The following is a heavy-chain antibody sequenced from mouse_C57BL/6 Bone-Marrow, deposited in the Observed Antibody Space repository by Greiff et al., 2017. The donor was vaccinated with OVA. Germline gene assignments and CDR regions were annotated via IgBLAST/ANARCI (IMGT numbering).Heavy chain of an antibody. V-gene: IGHV10-1*01. CDR3: VNFDYYGSSGDY. J-gene: IGHJ4*01. CDR2: IRSKSNNYAT. CDR1: GFSFNTYA. D-gene: IGHD1-1*01. Sequence: GGGLVQPKGSLKLSCAASGFSFNTYAMNWVRQAPGKGLEWVARIRSKSNNYATHYADSVKDRFTISRDDSESMLYLQMNNLKTEDTAMYYCVNFDYYGSSGDYWGQGTSVTVSS.